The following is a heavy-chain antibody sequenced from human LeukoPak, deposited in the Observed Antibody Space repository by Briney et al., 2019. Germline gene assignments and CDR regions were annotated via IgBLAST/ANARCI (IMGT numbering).Heavy chain of an antibody. V-gene: IGHV3-30*04. CDR1: GFTLSSYA. CDR3: ARDPRDCSSTSCGYLDY. Sequence: GRSLRLSCAASGFTLSSYAMHWVRQARGKGLEGVAVISYDGSNKYYADSVKGRFTISRDNSKNTLYLQMNSLRAEDTAVYYCARDPRDCSSTSCGYLDYWGQGTLVTVSS. D-gene: IGHD2-2*01. CDR2: ISYDGSNK. J-gene: IGHJ4*02.